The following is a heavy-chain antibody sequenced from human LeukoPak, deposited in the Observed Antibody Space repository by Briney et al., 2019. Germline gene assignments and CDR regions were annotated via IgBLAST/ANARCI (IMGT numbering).Heavy chain of an antibody. Sequence: PSGTLSLTCAVSGGSISSSNWWSWVRQPPGKGLEWIGEIYHSGSTNYNPSLKSRVTISVDKSKNQFSLKLSSVTAADTAVYYCARAKAGGDGYNSENSWGQGTLVTVSS. V-gene: IGHV4-4*02. CDR1: GGSISSSNW. CDR2: IYHSGST. CDR3: ARAKAGGDGYNSENS. D-gene: IGHD5-24*01. J-gene: IGHJ4*02.